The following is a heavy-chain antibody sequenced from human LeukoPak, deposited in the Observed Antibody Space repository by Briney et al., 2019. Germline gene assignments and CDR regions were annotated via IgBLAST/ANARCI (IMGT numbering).Heavy chain of an antibody. CDR2: IDWDDDK. V-gene: IGHV2-70*01. CDR1: GFSLSTSGMC. Sequence: SGPALVKPTQTLTLTCTFSGFSLSTSGMCVSWIRQPPGKALEWLALIDWDDDKYYSTSLKTRLTISKDTSKNQVVLTMTNMDPVDTATYYCARIQWGYCGSTSGVDYWGQGTLVTVSS. D-gene: IGHD2-2*01. CDR3: ARIQWGYCGSTSGVDY. J-gene: IGHJ4*02.